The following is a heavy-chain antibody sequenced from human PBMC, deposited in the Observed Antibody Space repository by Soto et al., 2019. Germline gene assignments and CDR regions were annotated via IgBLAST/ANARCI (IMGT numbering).Heavy chain of an antibody. CDR3: ARVGGINWYDP. D-gene: IGHD1-20*01. V-gene: IGHV4-31*03. J-gene: IGHJ5*02. CDR1: GGSISSGHYY. Sequence: TLSLICTVSGGSISSGHYYWRWIRQHPGKGLEWIGYIYYCGSTYYNPSLKSRVTISVDTSKNQFSLKLSSVTSVYTAVYYCARVGGINWYDPWGQGTLVTVSS. CDR2: IYYCGST.